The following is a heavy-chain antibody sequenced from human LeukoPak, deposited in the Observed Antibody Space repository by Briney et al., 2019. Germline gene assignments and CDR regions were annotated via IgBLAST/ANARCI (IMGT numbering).Heavy chain of an antibody. J-gene: IGHJ4*02. V-gene: IGHV3-13*01. Sequence: PGGSLRLSCAASGFTFSSYDMHWVRQATGKGLEWVSGIGIAGDTYYPGSVKGRFTISKENAKNSLYLQMNSLRAGDTAVYYCARDSSSWSPDYWGQGTLVTVSS. CDR1: GFTFSSYD. D-gene: IGHD6-13*01. CDR2: IGIAGDT. CDR3: ARDSSSWSPDY.